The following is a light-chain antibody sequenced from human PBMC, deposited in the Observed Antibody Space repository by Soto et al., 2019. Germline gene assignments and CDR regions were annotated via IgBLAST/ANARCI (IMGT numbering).Light chain of an antibody. Sequence: QSALTQPPSASGSPGQSVTISCTGTSSDVGTYNYVSWYQQHPGKAPKLLIYEVNKRPSGVPDRFSGSKSGNTASLTVSGLQAEDEADYYCSSYAASNILFGGGTKLT. V-gene: IGLV2-8*01. J-gene: IGLJ2*01. CDR3: SSYAASNIL. CDR2: EVN. CDR1: SSDVGTYNY.